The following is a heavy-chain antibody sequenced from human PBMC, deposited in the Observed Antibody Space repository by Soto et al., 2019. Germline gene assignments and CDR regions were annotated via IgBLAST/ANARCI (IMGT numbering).Heavy chain of an antibody. CDR3: ARDGLLRFGSLPRYGMDV. D-gene: IGHD3-10*01. Sequence: GESLKISCKGSGYSFTSYWISWVRQMPGKGLEWMGRIDPSDSYTNYSPSFQGHVTISADKSISTAYLQWSSLKASDTAMYHCARDGLLRFGSLPRYGMDVWGQGTTVTVSS. V-gene: IGHV5-10-1*01. CDR1: GYSFTSYW. J-gene: IGHJ6*02. CDR2: IDPSDSYT.